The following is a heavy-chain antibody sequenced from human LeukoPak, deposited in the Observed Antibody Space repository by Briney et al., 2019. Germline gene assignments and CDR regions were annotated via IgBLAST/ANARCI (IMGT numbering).Heavy chain of an antibody. CDR2: INPNSGGT. D-gene: IGHD2-21*02. CDR1: GYTFTGYY. Sequence: ASVTVSCKASGYTFTGYYMHWVRQAPGQGLEWMGWINPNSGGTNYAQKFQGRVTMTRDTSISTAYMELSRLRSDDTAVYYCASTRTYCGGDCSRGDAFDIWGQGTMVTVSS. CDR3: ASTRTYCGGDCSRGDAFDI. V-gene: IGHV1-2*02. J-gene: IGHJ3*02.